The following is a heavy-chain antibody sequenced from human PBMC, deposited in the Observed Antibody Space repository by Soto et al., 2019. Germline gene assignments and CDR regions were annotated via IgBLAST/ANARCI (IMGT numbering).Heavy chain of an antibody. CDR1: GGPLRSYY. CDR3: ARRYGSFFDI. Sequence: PSETLSLTCTVSGGPLRSYYWGWIRQPPGKGLEWIGYIYYSGSTNYNPSLKSRVTISVDTSKNQFSLKLSSVTAADTAVYYCARRYGSFFDIWGQGTMVTVSS. V-gene: IGHV4-59*08. CDR2: IYYSGST. D-gene: IGHD3-10*01. J-gene: IGHJ3*02.